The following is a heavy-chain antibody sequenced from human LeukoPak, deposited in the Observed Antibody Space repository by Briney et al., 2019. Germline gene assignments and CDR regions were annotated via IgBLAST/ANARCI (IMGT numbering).Heavy chain of an antibody. Sequence: GGSLRLSCAASGFTFSRFAMHWVRQAPGKGLEYVAVISYDGNNKYYADSVKGRFTISRDNSKNTVYLQMNSLRAEDTAMYYCARRDDHNGRDYWGQGTLVTVSS. CDR3: ARRDDHNGRDY. CDR2: ISYDGNNK. J-gene: IGHJ4*02. D-gene: IGHD5-24*01. CDR1: GFTFSRFA. V-gene: IGHV3-30*14.